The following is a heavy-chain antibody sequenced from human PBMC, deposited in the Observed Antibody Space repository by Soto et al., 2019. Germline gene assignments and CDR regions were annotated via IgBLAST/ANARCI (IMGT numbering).Heavy chain of an antibody. J-gene: IGHJ4*02. Sequence: GGSLRLSCAASGFTFSSYAMGWVRQAPGKGLEWVSGISGSGRSTNYADSVKGRFTISRDNSKNTLYLQMNSLRAEDTAVYYCAKSGGYNYGYQETDYWGQGTLVTVSS. D-gene: IGHD5-18*01. CDR3: AKSGGYNYGYQETDY. CDR2: ISGSGRST. V-gene: IGHV3-23*01. CDR1: GFTFSSYA.